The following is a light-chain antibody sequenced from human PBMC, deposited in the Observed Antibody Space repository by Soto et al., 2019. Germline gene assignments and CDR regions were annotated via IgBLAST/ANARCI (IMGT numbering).Light chain of an antibody. Sequence: DIQMTQSPSSLSASVGDRVTITCRASQSISTYLSWYQQRPGKAPKLLIYAASRLQSGVPSRFSGSGSGTDFILTISSLQPEDFATYYCQQSYSTSSPFGPGTKVEIK. CDR1: QSISTY. J-gene: IGKJ3*01. CDR3: QQSYSTSSP. V-gene: IGKV1-39*01. CDR2: AAS.